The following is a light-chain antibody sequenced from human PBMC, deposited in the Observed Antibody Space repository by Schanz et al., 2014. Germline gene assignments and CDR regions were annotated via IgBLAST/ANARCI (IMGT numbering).Light chain of an antibody. CDR3: AAWDDDLL. J-gene: IGLJ2*01. CDR1: SSNIGSNY. V-gene: IGLV1-47*02. Sequence: QSVLTQPPSASGTPGQRVTISCSGSSSNIGSNYVYWYQQLPGTAPKLLIHTNNQRPSGVPDRFSASKSDTSASLAISGLQSEDEADYYCAAWDDDLLFGGGTKLTVL. CDR2: TNN.